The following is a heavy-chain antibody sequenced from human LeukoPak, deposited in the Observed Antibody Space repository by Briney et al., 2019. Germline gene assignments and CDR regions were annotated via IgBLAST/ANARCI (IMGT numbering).Heavy chain of an antibody. CDR1: GYTFTNYG. CDR2: ISAYNGNT. V-gene: IGHV1-18*01. Sequence: GASVKVSCKASGYTFTNYGVSWVRQAPGQGLEWMGWISAYNGNTNYAQKLQGRVTMTRDTSTSTAYIELRSLRSDDTAVYYCARGLSQFGELSDASSYWGQGTLVTVSS. D-gene: IGHD3-10*01. CDR3: ARGLSQFGELSDASSY. J-gene: IGHJ4*02.